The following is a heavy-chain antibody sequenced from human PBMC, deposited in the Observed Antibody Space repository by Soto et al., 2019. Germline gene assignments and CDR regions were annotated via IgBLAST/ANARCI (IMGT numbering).Heavy chain of an antibody. D-gene: IGHD1-1*01. Sequence: QVRLQEWGPGLVKPSQTLSLKCSVSGGSITTGGRYWSWMRQLPGKGLEGIGDIYYSGKTYYNASLKSRVTISVEAAKNQFSLKLSSVTAADTAVYYCAQALVFTGGDGFDIWGQGRLVTVSS. CDR2: IYYSGKT. CDR1: GGSITTGGRY. J-gene: IGHJ3*02. V-gene: IGHV4-31*02. CDR3: AQALVFTGGDGFDI.